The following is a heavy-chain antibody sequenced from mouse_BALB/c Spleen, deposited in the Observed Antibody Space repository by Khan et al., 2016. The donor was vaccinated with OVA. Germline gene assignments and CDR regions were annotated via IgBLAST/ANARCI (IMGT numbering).Heavy chain of an antibody. J-gene: IGHJ1*01. V-gene: IGHV9-3-1*01. CDR2: INTYTGEP. D-gene: IGHD1-1*02. CDR3: ASGGYGYFDV. Sequence: QIQLVQSGPELKKPGETVKISCKASGYTFTNYGMNWVKQAPGKGLKWMGWINTYTGEPTYADDFKGRFAFSLETSASTAYLQINNLKNEETATYFCASGGYGYFDVWGAGTTVTVSS. CDR1: GYTFTNYG.